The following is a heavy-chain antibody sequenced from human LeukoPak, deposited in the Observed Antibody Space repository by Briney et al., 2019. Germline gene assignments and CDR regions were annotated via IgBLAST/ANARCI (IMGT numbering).Heavy chain of an antibody. Sequence: GGSLRLSCAASGFTFDDYTMYWVRQAPGKGLEWVSLISWDGDNTYYADSVKGRFTISRDNSKNSLYLQMNSLRAEDTAVYYCAREESSSSGYYFDYWGQGALVTVSS. J-gene: IGHJ4*02. CDR2: ISWDGDNT. CDR3: AREESSSSGYYFDY. V-gene: IGHV3-43*01. CDR1: GFTFDDYT. D-gene: IGHD6-6*01.